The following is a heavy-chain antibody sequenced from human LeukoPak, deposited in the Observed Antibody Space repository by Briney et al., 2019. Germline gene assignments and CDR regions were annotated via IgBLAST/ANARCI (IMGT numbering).Heavy chain of an antibody. CDR1: GFTFRDAA. CDR2: ISYDGSNK. J-gene: IGHJ4*02. CDR3: ARDRNWNYDY. D-gene: IGHD1-7*01. Sequence: GGSLRLSCAASGFTFRDAAMTWVRQAPGKGLEWVAVISYDGSNKYYADSVKGRFTISRDNSKNTLYLQMNSLRAEDTAVYYCARDRNWNYDYWGQGTLVTVSS. V-gene: IGHV3-30-3*01.